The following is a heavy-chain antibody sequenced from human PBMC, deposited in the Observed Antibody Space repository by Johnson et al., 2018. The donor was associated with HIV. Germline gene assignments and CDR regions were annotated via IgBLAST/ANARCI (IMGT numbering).Heavy chain of an antibody. CDR2: IQYDGKNK. J-gene: IGHJ3*02. CDR3: AKTLRSHLHIVVVTAIPRAFDI. D-gene: IGHD2-21*02. Sequence: QVQLVESGGGLVRPGGSLRLSCAASGFTFSNYDMHWVRQSPGRWLEEVAFIQYDGKNKYYADSVKGRFTISRDNSKNTLFLQMNSLRAEDTAVYYCAKTLRSHLHIVVVTAIPRAFDIWGQGTMVTVSS. CDR1: GFTFSNYD. V-gene: IGHV3-30*02.